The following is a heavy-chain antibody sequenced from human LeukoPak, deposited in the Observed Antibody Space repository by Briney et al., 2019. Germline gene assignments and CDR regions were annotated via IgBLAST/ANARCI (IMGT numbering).Heavy chain of an antibody. Sequence: PGGSLRLSCSASGFSISSWWMHWVRQAPGKEPMWVSRINTDGTITNYADSVKGRFTISRDNAKNSLYLQMNSLRAEDTALYYCAKDMEVRGVINPFFDYWGQGTLVTVSS. CDR2: INTDGTIT. D-gene: IGHD3-10*01. J-gene: IGHJ4*02. CDR1: GFSISSWW. CDR3: AKDMEVRGVINPFFDY. V-gene: IGHV3-74*01.